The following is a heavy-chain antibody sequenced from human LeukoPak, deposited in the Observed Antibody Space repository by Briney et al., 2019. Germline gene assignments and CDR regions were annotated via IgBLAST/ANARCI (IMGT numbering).Heavy chain of an antibody. D-gene: IGHD3-3*01. J-gene: IGHJ4*02. CDR3: ARDSERFLEWFYFDY. CDR2: IKQDGSEK. CDR1: GFTFSSYW. Sequence: GGSLRLSCAASGFTFSSYWMSWVRQAPGKGLEWVANIKQDGSEKYYVDSVKGRFTIPRDNAKNSLYLQMNSLRAEDTAVYYCARDSERFLEWFYFDYWGQGTLVTVSS. V-gene: IGHV3-7*01.